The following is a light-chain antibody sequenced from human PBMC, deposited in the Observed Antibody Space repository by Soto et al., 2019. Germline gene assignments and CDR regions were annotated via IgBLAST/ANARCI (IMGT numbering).Light chain of an antibody. CDR3: QQYDEGPPSYT. J-gene: IGKJ2*01. Sequence: EIMMTQSPATLSVSPGERATLSCRASHSVSDNLAWYQQKPGQAPRLLIYGASTRATGIPARISGSGSGTEFTLTISSLQSEDFAVYYCQQYDEGPPSYTFGQGTKLEIK. CDR2: GAS. CDR1: HSVSDN. V-gene: IGKV3-15*01.